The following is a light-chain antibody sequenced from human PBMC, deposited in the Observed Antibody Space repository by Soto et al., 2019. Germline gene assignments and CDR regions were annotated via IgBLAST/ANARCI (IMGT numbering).Light chain of an antibody. CDR2: GAS. J-gene: IGKJ4*01. CDR1: QSVSSK. Sequence: EIVMTQSPATLSVSPGEGATLSCRASQSVSSKLAWYQQKPGQAPRLLIYGASTRATGIPARFSGSGSGTEFTLTINSLQSEDCATYYCQQYHTWPVTFGGGTKVEIK. CDR3: QQYHTWPVT. V-gene: IGKV3-15*01.